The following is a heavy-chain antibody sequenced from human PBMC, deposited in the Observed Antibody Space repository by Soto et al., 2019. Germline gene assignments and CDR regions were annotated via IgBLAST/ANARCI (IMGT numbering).Heavy chain of an antibody. CDR3: ARERGNSDGVLLWFGEPGYAYYYYGMDV. Sequence: QVQLVESGGGVVQPGRSLRLSCAASGFTFSSYAMHWVRQAPGKGLEWVAVISYDGSNKYYADSVKGRFTISRDNSKNTLYLQMNSVRAEDTTVYYCARERGNSDGVLLWFGEPGYAYYYYGMDVWGQGTTVTVSS. V-gene: IGHV3-30-3*01. J-gene: IGHJ6*02. CDR1: GFTFSSYA. CDR2: ISYDGSNK. D-gene: IGHD3-10*01.